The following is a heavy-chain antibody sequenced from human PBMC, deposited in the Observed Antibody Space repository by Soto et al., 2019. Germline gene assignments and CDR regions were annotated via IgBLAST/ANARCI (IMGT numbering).Heavy chain of an antibody. Sequence: PSETLSLTCTVSGDSISRGGYYWSWIRQHPGKGLEWIGYIYYTGSTYYNPSLKSRVTISVDTSKNQFSLKLSSLIAADTAVYYCARHSPPFFYGSGPWDVWGQGTTVTVSS. CDR1: GDSISRGGYY. D-gene: IGHD3-10*01. J-gene: IGHJ6*02. V-gene: IGHV4-31*03. CDR3: ARHSPPFFYGSGPWDV. CDR2: IYYTGST.